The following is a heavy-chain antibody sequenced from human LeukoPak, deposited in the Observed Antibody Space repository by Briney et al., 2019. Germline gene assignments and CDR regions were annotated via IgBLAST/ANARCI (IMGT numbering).Heavy chain of an antibody. V-gene: IGHV4-59*01. J-gene: IGHJ6*03. CDR3: ARVSTVKAIDYYYYMDV. Sequence: PSETLSLTCAVYGGSFSGYYWSWIRQPPGKGLEWIGYIYYSGSTNYNPSLKSRVTISVDTSKNQFSLKLSSVTAADTAVYYCARVSTVKAIDYYYYMDVWGKGTTVAVSS. CDR1: GGSFSGYY. D-gene: IGHD4-11*01. CDR2: IYYSGST.